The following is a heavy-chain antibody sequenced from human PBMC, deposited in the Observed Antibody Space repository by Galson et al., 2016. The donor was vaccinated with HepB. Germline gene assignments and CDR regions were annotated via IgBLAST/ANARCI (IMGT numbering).Heavy chain of an antibody. CDR1: GFTFNTYT. CDR2: ISSSGDYI. CDR3: ARGGEWLLRNAFNI. J-gene: IGHJ3*02. V-gene: IGHV3-21*01. Sequence: SLRLSCAASGFTFNTYTIHWVRQAPGKGLQWVSSISSSGDYIYYADSVKGRFTISRDNAKNSLYLQMNSLRAEDTAVYYCARGGEWLLRNAFNIWGQGTMVTVSS. D-gene: IGHD3-3*01.